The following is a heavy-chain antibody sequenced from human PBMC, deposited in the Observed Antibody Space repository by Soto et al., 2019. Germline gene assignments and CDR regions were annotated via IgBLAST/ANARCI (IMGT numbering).Heavy chain of an antibody. CDR2: IYYSGST. J-gene: IGHJ3*02. CDR1: GGSVSSGSYY. Sequence: SDTLSLTCTVSGGSVSSGSYYWSWIRQPPGKGLEWIGYIYYSGSTNYNPSLKSRVTISVDTSKNQFSLKLSSVTAADTAVYYCARRSLLYDAFDIWGQGTMVTVSS. CDR3: ARRSLLYDAFDI. D-gene: IGHD1-26*01. V-gene: IGHV4-61*01.